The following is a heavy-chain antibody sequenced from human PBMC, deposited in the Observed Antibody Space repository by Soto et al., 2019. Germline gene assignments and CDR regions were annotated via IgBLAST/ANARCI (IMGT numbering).Heavy chain of an antibody. CDR1: GFTFSSYS. CDR2: ISSSSSYI. J-gene: IGHJ5*02. D-gene: IGHD3-10*02. V-gene: IGHV3-21*01. CDR3: ARTGVTLGSAPNWFDP. Sequence: EVQRVESGGGLVKPGGSLRLSCAASGFTFSSYSMNWVRQAPGKGLEWVSSISSSSSYIYYADSVKGRFTISRDNAKNSLYLQMNSLRAEDTAVYYCARTGVTLGSAPNWFDPWGQGTLVTVSS.